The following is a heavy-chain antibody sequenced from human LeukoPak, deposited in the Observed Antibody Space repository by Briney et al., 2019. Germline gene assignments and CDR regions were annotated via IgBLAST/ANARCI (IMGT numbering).Heavy chain of an antibody. D-gene: IGHD2-15*01. CDR2: IYYSGST. V-gene: IGHV4-59*11. CDR3: ARAENPWQLRPPAFDI. J-gene: IGHJ3*02. Sequence: SATLSLTCPVSGGSISSHYWSWIRPPPGKGLEGVGYIYYSGSTNYNPSLKRRVTISVHTSKHQFSLKLSSVTAADTAVYYCARAENPWQLRPPAFDIWGQGTMVTVSS. CDR1: GGSISSHY.